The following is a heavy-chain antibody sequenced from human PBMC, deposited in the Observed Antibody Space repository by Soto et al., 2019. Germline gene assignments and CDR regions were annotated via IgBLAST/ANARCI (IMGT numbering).Heavy chain of an antibody. CDR1: GFTFSSYW. Sequence: VQLVESGGGFVQPGGSLRLSCAASGFTFSSYWMHWVRQAPGKGLVWVSRINNDGSTTSYADSVKGRFTISRDNAKNTLYLQMNSLRAEDTAVYYCAREAAAGTDTDYWGQGTLVTVSS. CDR3: AREAAAGTDTDY. CDR2: INNDGSTT. D-gene: IGHD6-13*01. V-gene: IGHV3-74*01. J-gene: IGHJ4*02.